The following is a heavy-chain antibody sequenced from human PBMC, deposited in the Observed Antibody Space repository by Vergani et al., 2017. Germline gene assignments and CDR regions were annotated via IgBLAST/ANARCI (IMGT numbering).Heavy chain of an antibody. CDR2: ISSSSSYI. CDR1: GFTFSSYS. J-gene: IGHJ4*02. V-gene: IGHV3-21*01. D-gene: IGHD5-18*01. Sequence: VQLVESGGGLVKPGGSLRLSCAASGFTFSSYSMNWVRQAPGKGLEWVSSISSSSSYIYYADSVKGRFTISRDNAKNSLYLQMNSLRAEDTAVYYCAKQAGYSYGWGYFDYWGQGTLVTVSS. CDR3: AKQAGYSYGWGYFDY.